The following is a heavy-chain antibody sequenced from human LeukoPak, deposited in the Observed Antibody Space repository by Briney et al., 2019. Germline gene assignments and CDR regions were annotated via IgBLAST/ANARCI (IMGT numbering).Heavy chain of an antibody. CDR2: SYPGYSDT. Sequence: PVESLKISCKGSGYSFTSYWIGWVRQMPGKGLEWMGISYPGYSDTRYSPSFQGQVTISADKSISTAYLQWSSLKASDTAMYYCARPSYDILTGYYPDAFDIWGQGTMVTVSA. CDR3: ARPSYDILTGYYPDAFDI. D-gene: IGHD3-9*01. CDR1: GYSFTSYW. V-gene: IGHV5-51*01. J-gene: IGHJ3*02.